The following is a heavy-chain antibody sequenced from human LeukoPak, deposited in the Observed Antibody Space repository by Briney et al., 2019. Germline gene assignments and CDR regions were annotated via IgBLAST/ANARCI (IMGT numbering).Heavy chain of an antibody. V-gene: IGHV3-48*04. CDR2: ISSSSSTI. Sequence: GGSLRLSCAASGFTFSSYAMSWVRQAPGKGLEWVSYISSSSSTIYYADSVKGRFTISRDNAKNSLYLQMNSLRAEDTAVYYCARSYYGSGSYSVFDPWGQGTLVTVSS. CDR1: GFTFSSYA. D-gene: IGHD3-10*01. J-gene: IGHJ5*02. CDR3: ARSYYGSGSYSVFDP.